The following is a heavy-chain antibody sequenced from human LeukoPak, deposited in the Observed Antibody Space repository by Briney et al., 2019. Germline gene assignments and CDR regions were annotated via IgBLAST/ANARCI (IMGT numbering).Heavy chain of an antibody. V-gene: IGHV3-7*04. D-gene: IGHD2/OR15-2a*01. J-gene: IGHJ6*02. Sequence: GGSLRLSCSASGFTFSSYWMSWVRQAPGKGLEWVANTKPDGREKHYVDSVKGRFTISRDNANNSLFLQMDSLRAEETAVYYCARESSKYGLDVWGQGTTVTVSS. CDR1: GFTFSSYW. CDR3: ARESSKYGLDV. CDR2: TKPDGREK.